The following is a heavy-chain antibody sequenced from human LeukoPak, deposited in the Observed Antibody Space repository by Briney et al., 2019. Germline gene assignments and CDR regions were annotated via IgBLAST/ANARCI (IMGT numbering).Heavy chain of an antibody. Sequence: GGSLRLSCAASGFTFSSYSMNWVRQAPGKGLEWVSYISSSSSTIYYADSVKGRFTISRDNAKNSLYLQMNSLRAEDTAVYYCARAGYCSSTSCYKAGRDYYYYYYMDVWGKGTTVTVSS. D-gene: IGHD2-2*02. V-gene: IGHV3-48*01. J-gene: IGHJ6*03. CDR2: ISSSSSTI. CDR3: ARAGYCSSTSCYKAGRDYYYYYYMDV. CDR1: GFTFSSYS.